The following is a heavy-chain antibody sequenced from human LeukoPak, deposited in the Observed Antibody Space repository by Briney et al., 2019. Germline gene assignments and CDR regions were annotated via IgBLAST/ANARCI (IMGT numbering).Heavy chain of an antibody. V-gene: IGHV3-53*01. D-gene: IGHD1-26*01. Sequence: PGGSLRLSCVASGFTVSSNYMSWVRQAPGKGLEWVSVIYSGGSTYYADSVKGRFTISRDNSKNTLYLQMNSLRAEDTAVYYCARVGWELLPNYWGQGTLVTVSS. J-gene: IGHJ4*02. CDR2: IYSGGST. CDR1: GFTVSSNY. CDR3: ARVGWELLPNY.